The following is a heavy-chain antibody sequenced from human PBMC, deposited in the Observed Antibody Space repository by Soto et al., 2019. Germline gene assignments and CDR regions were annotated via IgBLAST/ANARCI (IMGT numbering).Heavy chain of an antibody. CDR1: GGSFSNYY. Sequence: PSETLSLTCAVYGGSFSNYYWSWIRQPPGKGLEWIGEIHHSGSTNYNPSLKSRVTISVDTSKNQFSLALSSVTAADTAVYYCARRTGSGWFFDFRGQGTLVTVSS. J-gene: IGHJ4*02. V-gene: IGHV4-34*01. CDR2: IHHSGST. D-gene: IGHD6-19*01. CDR3: ARRTGSGWFFDF.